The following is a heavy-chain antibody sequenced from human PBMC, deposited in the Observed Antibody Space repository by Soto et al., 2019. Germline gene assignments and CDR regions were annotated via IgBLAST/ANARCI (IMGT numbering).Heavy chain of an antibody. V-gene: IGHV4-31*03. CDR2: IYYSGST. CDR1: GGSISRVGYY. D-gene: IGHD3-10*01. J-gene: IGHJ4*02. CDR3: ARDYYGSGSYHYVDD. Sequence: SETMSLTCTVSGGSISRVGYYWSWIRQHPGKGLEWIGYIYYSGSTYYNPSLKSRVTISVDTSKNQFSLKLSSVTAADTAVYYCARDYYGSGSYHYVDDWGQGTLVTFSS.